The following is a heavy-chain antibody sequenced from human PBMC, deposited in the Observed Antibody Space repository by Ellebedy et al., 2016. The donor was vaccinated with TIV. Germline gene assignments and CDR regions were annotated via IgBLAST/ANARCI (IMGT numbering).Heavy chain of an antibody. CDR3: ARPYSSGWLGRSAFDI. CDR2: ITGSGGNT. D-gene: IGHD6-19*01. V-gene: IGHV3-23*01. Sequence: GESLKISCAASGLTFSSHAMSWVRQAPGKGLEWVSSITGSGGNTYYADFVKGRFTISRDNSKDTLFLQMNSLRAEDTAMYYCARPYSSGWLGRSAFDIWGQGTVVTVSS. J-gene: IGHJ3*02. CDR1: GLTFSSHA.